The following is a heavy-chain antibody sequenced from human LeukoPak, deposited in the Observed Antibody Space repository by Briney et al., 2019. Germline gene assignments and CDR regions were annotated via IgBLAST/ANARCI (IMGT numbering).Heavy chain of an antibody. Sequence: GGSLRLSCAASGFTFSSYWMTRVRQAPGKGLEWLANIKQDGSEKNYGDSVKGRFTISRDNAENSLYLQMNSLRAEDTAVYYCARDAGNSGYDLLDFWGQGTLVTVS. CDR3: ARDAGNSGYDLLDF. CDR1: GFTFSSYW. V-gene: IGHV3-7*01. J-gene: IGHJ4*02. D-gene: IGHD5-12*01. CDR2: IKQDGSEK.